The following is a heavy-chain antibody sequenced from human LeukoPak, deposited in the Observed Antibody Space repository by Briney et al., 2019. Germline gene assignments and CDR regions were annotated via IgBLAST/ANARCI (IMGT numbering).Heavy chain of an antibody. Sequence: SETLSLTCTVSGGSISSYYWSWIRQPPGKGLEWIGYINYSGSTKYNPSLKSRVTISVDTSKNQFSLNLSSVTAADTAVYYCARYYSSGSYYVFDYWGQGTLVTVSS. J-gene: IGHJ4*02. CDR3: ARYYSSGSYYVFDY. D-gene: IGHD3-10*01. V-gene: IGHV4-59*08. CDR1: GGSISSYY. CDR2: INYSGST.